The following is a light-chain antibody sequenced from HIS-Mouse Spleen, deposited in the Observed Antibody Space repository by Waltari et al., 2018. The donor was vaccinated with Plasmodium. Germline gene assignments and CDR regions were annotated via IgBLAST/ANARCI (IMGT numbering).Light chain of an antibody. V-gene: IGLV2-14*03. J-gene: IGLJ1*01. CDR3: SSYTSSSTLNYV. Sequence: QSALTQPASVSGSPGQSIPISCTGTSSDVGGYNYVPWYQQHPGKAPKLMIYDVSNRPSGVSNRFSGSKSGNTASLTISGLQAEDEADYYCSSYTSSSTLNYVFGTGTKVTVL. CDR2: DVS. CDR1: SSDVGGYNY.